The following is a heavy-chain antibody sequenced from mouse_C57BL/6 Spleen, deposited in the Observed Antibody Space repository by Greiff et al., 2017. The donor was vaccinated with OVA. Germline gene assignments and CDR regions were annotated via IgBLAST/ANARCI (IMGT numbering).Heavy chain of an antibody. CDR3: ARIDDGPDY. CDR1: GFSLSTFGMG. Sequence: QVQLKESGPGILQPSQTLSLTCSFSGFSLSTFGMGVGWIRQPSGKGLVWLAHPWWDDDKYYNPALKSWLITAKYTSNNQVFRKIANVDTADTATYYCARIDDGPDYWGQGTTLTVSS. V-gene: IGHV8-8*01. CDR2: PWWDDDK. D-gene: IGHD2-3*01. J-gene: IGHJ2*01.